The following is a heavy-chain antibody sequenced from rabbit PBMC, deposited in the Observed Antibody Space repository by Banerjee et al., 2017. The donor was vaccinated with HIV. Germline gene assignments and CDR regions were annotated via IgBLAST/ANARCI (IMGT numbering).Heavy chain of an antibody. J-gene: IGHJ6*01. CDR3: ARDDGIVVAGRDYGMDL. Sequence: QSLEESGGDLVKPGASLTLTCTASGFSFSSSYYMCWVRQAPGKGLEWIACIYAGSSGSTYYASWAKGRFTISKTSSTTVTLQMTSLTAADTATYFCARDDGIVVAGRDYGMDLWGQGTLVTVS. CDR2: IYAGSSGST. V-gene: IGHV1S40*01. CDR1: GFSFSSSYY. D-gene: IGHD4-1*01.